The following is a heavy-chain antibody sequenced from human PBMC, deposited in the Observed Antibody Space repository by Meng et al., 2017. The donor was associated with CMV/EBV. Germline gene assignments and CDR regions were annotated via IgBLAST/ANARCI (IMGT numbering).Heavy chain of an antibody. Sequence: ASVQVSCKASGYTFTSYDINWVRQATGQGLEWMGWMNTNSGNTGYAQKFQGRVTMTRNTSISTAYMELSSLRSEDTAVYYCARRKSAYYYYGMDVWGQGTTVTVSS. CDR1: GYTFTSYD. CDR3: ARRKSAYYYYGMDV. J-gene: IGHJ6*02. CDR2: MNTNSGNT. V-gene: IGHV1-8*01.